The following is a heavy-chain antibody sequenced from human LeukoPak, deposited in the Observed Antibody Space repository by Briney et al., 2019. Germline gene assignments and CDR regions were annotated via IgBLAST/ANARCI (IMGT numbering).Heavy chain of an antibody. D-gene: IGHD3-10*01. V-gene: IGHV4-39*07. J-gene: IGHJ5*02. CDR3: ARDLLAEYYYGSGSYPNWFDP. CDR2: IYYSRST. Sequence: SETLSLTCTVSGGSINSSSYYWGWIRQPPGKGLEWIGSIYYSRSTYYNPSLKSRVTISVDTSKNQFSLKLSSVTAADTAVYYCARDLLAEYYYGSGSYPNWFDPWGQGTLVTVSS. CDR1: GGSINSSSYY.